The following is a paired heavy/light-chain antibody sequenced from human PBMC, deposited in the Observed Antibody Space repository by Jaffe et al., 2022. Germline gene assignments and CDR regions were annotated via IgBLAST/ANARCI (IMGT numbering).Heavy chain of an antibody. CDR3: TNLGPGYSASPFDY. J-gene: IGHJ4*02. CDR2: FNHLDDIA. Sequence: EVKLLESGGGLVQPGGSLRLSCVASGFTFSRFSMTWVRQAPGKGLEWVSSFNHLDDIAKYADSVKGRFTISRDYSKNTLSLQMNSLRVEDTAVYYCTNLGPGYSASPFDYWGQGTLVTVSS. CDR1: GFTFSRFS. V-gene: IGHV3-23*01. D-gene: IGHD5-12*01.
Light chain of an antibody. Sequence: DVVMTQSPLSLPVTLGQPASISCRSSQSLVHSDGNTYLNWLQHRPGQSPRRLIYKISNRDSGVPDRFSGSGSGTEFTLKISRVEAEDVGVYYCLQGTHWPPYTFGQGTKLEIK. J-gene: IGKJ2*01. CDR1: QSLVHSDGNTY. V-gene: IGKV2-30*02. CDR2: KIS. CDR3: LQGTHWPPYT.